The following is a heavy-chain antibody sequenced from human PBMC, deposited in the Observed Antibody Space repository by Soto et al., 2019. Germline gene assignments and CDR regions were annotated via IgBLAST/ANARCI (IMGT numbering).Heavy chain of an antibody. CDR1: GFTFSSYA. Sequence: GGSLRLSCAASGFTFSSYAMHWVRQAPGKGLEWVAVISYDGSNKYCADTVKGRFTKSRDNSKNTLYLQMKSLRAEDTAVYYCARSLGSSHKSGFDPWGQGTLVTVSS. CDR3: ARSLGSSHKSGFDP. V-gene: IGHV3-30-3*01. J-gene: IGHJ5*02. D-gene: IGHD6-13*01. CDR2: ISYDGSNK.